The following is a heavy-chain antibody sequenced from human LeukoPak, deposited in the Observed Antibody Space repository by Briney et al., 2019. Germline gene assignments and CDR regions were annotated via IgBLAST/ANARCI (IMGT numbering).Heavy chain of an antibody. CDR1: GGSISSSSYY. CDR3: ARLGDGYNSHYWDFDL. CDR2: IYYSGST. Sequence: PSETLSLTCTVSGGSISSSSYYWGWIRQPPGKGLEWIGSIYYSGSTYYNPSLKSRVTISVDTSKNQFSLKLSSVTAADTAVYYCARLGDGYNSHYWDFDLWGRGTLVTVSS. J-gene: IGHJ2*01. V-gene: IGHV4-39*01. D-gene: IGHD5-24*01.